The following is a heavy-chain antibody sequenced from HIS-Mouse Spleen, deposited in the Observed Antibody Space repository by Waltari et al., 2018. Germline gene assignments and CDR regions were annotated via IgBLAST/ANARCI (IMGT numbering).Heavy chain of an antibody. CDR3: AKGGIAVAGTGFDI. J-gene: IGHJ3*02. CDR1: VFTFSCYG. CDR2: ISYDGSNK. D-gene: IGHD6-19*01. Sequence: QVQLVESGGGVVQPGRSLRLSCAASVFTFSCYGLPWVRQAPGKGLEWVAVISYDGSNKYYGDSVKGRFTISRDNSKNTLYLQMNSLRAEDTAVYYCAKGGIAVAGTGFDIWGQGTMVTVSS. V-gene: IGHV3-30*18.